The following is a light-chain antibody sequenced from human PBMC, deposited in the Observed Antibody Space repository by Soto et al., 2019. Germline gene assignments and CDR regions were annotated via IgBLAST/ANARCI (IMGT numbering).Light chain of an antibody. CDR3: SSFAGNNNLV. Sequence: QSALTQPPSASGSPGQSVTISCTGTSSDVGGYNYVSRYQQHPGKAPKLMISEVSKRPSGVPDRFSGSKSGNTASLTVSGLQADDEADYYCSSFAGNNNLVFGGGTKVTVL. CDR1: SSDVGGYNY. CDR2: EVS. V-gene: IGLV2-8*01. J-gene: IGLJ2*01.